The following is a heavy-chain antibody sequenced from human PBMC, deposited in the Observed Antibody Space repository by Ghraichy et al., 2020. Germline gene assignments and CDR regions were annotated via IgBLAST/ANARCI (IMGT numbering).Heavy chain of an antibody. CDR1: GGSISSSSYY. Sequence: ESLNIPCTVSGGSISSSSYYWGWIRQPPGKGLEWIGSIYYSGSTYYNPSLKSRVTISVDTSKNQFSLKLSSVTAADTAVYYCAREMRYTSSSFSSYYWGQGTLVTVSS. CDR3: AREMRYTSSSFSSYY. D-gene: IGHD6-13*01. CDR2: IYYSGST. V-gene: IGHV4-39*02. J-gene: IGHJ4*02.